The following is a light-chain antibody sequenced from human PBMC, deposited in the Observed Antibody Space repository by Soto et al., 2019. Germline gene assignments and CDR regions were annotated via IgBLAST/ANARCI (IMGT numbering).Light chain of an antibody. Sequence: DIQMTQSPSSLSASVGDRVTITCRTSQSVSIYVNWYQQKPGKAPILLIYASSSMQSGVPSRFSGSGSGTDFTLSISSLEPEAFATYYCQQSYSTPTFGQGTKVEIK. CDR3: QQSYSTPT. CDR2: ASS. J-gene: IGKJ2*01. CDR1: QSVSIY. V-gene: IGKV1-39*01.